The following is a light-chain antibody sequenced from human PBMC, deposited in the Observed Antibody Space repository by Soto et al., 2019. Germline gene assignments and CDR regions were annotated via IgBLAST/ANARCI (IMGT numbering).Light chain of an antibody. CDR1: QSISRW. CDR2: DAS. CDR3: QQYNTYSSWT. V-gene: IGKV1-5*01. Sequence: DIQMTQSPSTLSASVGDRVTITCRASQSISRWLGWYQQKPGKAPNLLIYDASTLESGVPSRFSGSGSGTEFTLTISSLQADDFATYYCQQYNTYSSWTFGQGTKVDIK. J-gene: IGKJ1*01.